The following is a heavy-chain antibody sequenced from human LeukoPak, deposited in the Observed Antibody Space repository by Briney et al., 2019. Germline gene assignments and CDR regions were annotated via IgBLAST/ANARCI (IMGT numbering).Heavy chain of an antibody. D-gene: IGHD3-10*01. V-gene: IGHV3-30*04. CDR1: GFTFSSYA. Sequence: GGSLRLSCAASGFTFSSYAMHWVRQAPGKGLEWVAVISYDGSNKYYVDSVKGRLTISRDNSKNTLYLQMNSLRAEDTAVYYCAREVRLLLWFGDPSSHWFDPWGQGTLVTVSS. CDR3: AREVRLLLWFGDPSSHWFDP. J-gene: IGHJ5*02. CDR2: ISYDGSNK.